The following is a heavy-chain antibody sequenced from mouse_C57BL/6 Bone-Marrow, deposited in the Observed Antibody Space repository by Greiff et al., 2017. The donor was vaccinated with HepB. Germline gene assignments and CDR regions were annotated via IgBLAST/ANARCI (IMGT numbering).Heavy chain of an antibody. CDR3: ARWGYGSSYWYFDV. CDR2: IYPGDGDT. CDR1: GYAFSSYW. V-gene: IGHV1-80*01. Sequence: QVQLQQSGAELVKPGASVKISCKASGYAFSSYWMNWVTQRPGKGLEWIGQIYPGDGDTNYNGKFKGKATLTADKSSSTAYMQLSSLTSEDSAVYFCARWGYGSSYWYFDVWGTGTTVTVSS. D-gene: IGHD1-1*01. J-gene: IGHJ1*03.